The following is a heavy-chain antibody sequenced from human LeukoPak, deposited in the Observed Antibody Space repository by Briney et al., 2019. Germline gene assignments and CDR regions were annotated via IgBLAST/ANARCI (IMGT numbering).Heavy chain of an antibody. J-gene: IGHJ2*01. CDR1: GFTFSSHD. V-gene: IGHV3-13*01. Sequence: GGSLRLSCVASGFTFSSHDIHWVRQVAGKGLEWLSAISTSDDIHYSDSVKGRFTIYRGDAENSAHLQMSSLTAGDTAVYFCAREPPTPGYWHFDLWGRGTLVTVSS. CDR3: AREPPTPGYWHFDL. D-gene: IGHD2-15*01. CDR2: ISTSDDI.